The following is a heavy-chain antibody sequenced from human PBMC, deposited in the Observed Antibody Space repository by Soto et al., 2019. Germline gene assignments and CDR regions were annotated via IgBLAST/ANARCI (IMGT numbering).Heavy chain of an antibody. V-gene: IGHV3-7*05. CDR2: IKQDESEK. D-gene: IGHD2-2*01. Sequence: VGSLRLSCAASGFTFSSYWMSWVRQAPGKGLEWVANIKQDESEKYYVDSVKGRFTISRDNAKNSLYLQMNSLRAEDTAVYYCARDDDVVVPAARAPYYYYYYGMGGWGQGTTVTVAS. CDR1: GFTFSSYW. CDR3: ARDDDVVVPAARAPYYYYYYGMGG. J-gene: IGHJ6*01.